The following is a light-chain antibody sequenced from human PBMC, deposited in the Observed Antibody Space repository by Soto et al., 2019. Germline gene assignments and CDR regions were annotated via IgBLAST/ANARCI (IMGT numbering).Light chain of an antibody. Sequence: DIQMTQSPSALSASVGDRVTITCRASQDISSWLGWYQQKAGKAPKSLIYDASSLESGVQSRFSGSGSGTEFTLTISSLQPDDFATYYCQDYSPYSWTFGQGTKVDI. CDR3: QDYSPYSWT. CDR2: DAS. V-gene: IGKV1-5*01. CDR1: QDISSW. J-gene: IGKJ1*01.